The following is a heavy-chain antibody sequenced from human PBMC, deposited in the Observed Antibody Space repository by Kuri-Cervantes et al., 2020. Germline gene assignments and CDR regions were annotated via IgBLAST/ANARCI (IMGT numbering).Heavy chain of an antibody. J-gene: IGHJ6*02. CDR3: ARERYGELVGYGMDV. Sequence: LSLTCAASGFTFSSYGMHWVRQAPGKGLEWVAVIWYDGSNKYYADSVKGRFTISRDNSKNTLYLQMNCLRAEDTAVYYCARERYGELVGYGMDVWGQGTTVTVSS. CDR2: IWYDGSNK. V-gene: IGHV3-33*01. D-gene: IGHD4-17*01. CDR1: GFTFSSYG.